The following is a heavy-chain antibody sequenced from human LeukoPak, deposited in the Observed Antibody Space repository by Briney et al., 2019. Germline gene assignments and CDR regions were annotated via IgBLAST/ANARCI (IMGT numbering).Heavy chain of an antibody. Sequence: QPSETLSLTCAVSGGSISSSSYYWGWVRQPPGEGMEWLSGIGGSGGSTYYADSVEGRFTISRDNSKNTQYLHMNSLRTEDTAVYYCAKGYYYGSGTKKALDYWGQGSLVTVSS. CDR3: AKGYYYGSGTKKALDY. D-gene: IGHD3-10*01. CDR2: IGGSGGST. V-gene: IGHV3-23*01. J-gene: IGHJ4*02. CDR1: GGSISSSSYY.